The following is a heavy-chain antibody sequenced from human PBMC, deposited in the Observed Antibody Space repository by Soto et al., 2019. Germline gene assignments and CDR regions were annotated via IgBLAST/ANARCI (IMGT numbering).Heavy chain of an antibody. CDR2: INAGNGNT. V-gene: IGHV1-3*01. CDR3: ARGGGSSAVDYYGMDV. D-gene: IGHD6-6*01. CDR1: GYTFTSYA. Sequence: QVQLVQSGAEVKKPGASVKVSCKASGYTFTSYAMHWVRQAPGQRLEWMGWINAGNGNTKYSQKFPGRVHITRDTSASTAYMELSSLRSEDTAVYYCARGGGSSAVDYYGMDVWGQGTTVTVSS. J-gene: IGHJ6*02.